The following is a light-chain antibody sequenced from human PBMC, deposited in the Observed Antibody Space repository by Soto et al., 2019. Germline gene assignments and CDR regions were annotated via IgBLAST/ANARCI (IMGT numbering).Light chain of an antibody. CDR3: QQYNSYSPLT. J-gene: IGKJ4*01. Sequence: IQMTQSPSTRSASVGDRVPITCRASQSISSWLAWYQQKPGKAPKLLIYDASSLESGVPSRFSGSGSGTEFTLTISSLQPDDFATYYCQQYNSYSPLTFGGGTK. V-gene: IGKV1-5*01. CDR1: QSISSW. CDR2: DAS.